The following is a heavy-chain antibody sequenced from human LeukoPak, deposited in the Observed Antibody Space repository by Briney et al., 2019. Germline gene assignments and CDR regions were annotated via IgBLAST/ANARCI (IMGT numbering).Heavy chain of an antibody. V-gene: IGHV3-33*01. Sequence: PGGSLRLSCAASGFSFSSYGMHWVRQAPGKGLEWVAVIWYDGSKKYYADSVKGRFTISRDESKNTLYLQMNNLGAEDTAVYYCARRYCSGGICYFFDYWGQGTLVTVSS. CDR1: GFSFSSYG. CDR2: IWYDGSKK. J-gene: IGHJ4*02. CDR3: ARRYCSGGICYFFDY. D-gene: IGHD2-15*01.